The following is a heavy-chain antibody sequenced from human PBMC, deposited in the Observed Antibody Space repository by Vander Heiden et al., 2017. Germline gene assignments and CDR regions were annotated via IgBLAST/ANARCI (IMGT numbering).Heavy chain of an antibody. CDR3: ARVEDGSGFYHWFDP. Sequence: QLQLQESGPGLVKPSATLSLTCTVSGDFISSTSYYWVWIRQPPGKGLVWIGSIYYSGRTFHSPSLRSRVTISVDTPKNQFSLRLNSVTVADTAVYYCARVEDGSGFYHWFDPWGQGILVTVSS. CDR1: GDFISSTSYY. J-gene: IGHJ5*02. V-gene: IGHV4-39*01. CDR2: IYYSGRT. D-gene: IGHD3-22*01.